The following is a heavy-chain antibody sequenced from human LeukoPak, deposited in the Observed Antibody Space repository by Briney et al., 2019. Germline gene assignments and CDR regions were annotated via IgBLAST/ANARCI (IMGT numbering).Heavy chain of an antibody. CDR1: GFTFSSYA. CDR2: ISISGSTI. V-gene: IGHV3-48*03. CDR3: AREESPTSFDP. J-gene: IGHJ5*02. Sequence: GGSLRLSCAASGFTFSSYAMNWVRQAPGKGLEWVSYISISGSTIYYADSVKGRFTISRDNAKNSLYLQMNSLRAEDTAVYYCAREESPTSFDPWGQGTLVTVSS.